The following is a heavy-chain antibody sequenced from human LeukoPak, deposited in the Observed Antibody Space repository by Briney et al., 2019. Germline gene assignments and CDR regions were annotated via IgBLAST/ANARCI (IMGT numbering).Heavy chain of an antibody. CDR3: ARDLLWSAGVDI. CDR2: VYYSGST. D-gene: IGHD3-10*01. Sequence: SETLSLTCSVSGGSVNSGSYYWSWIRQPPGKGLEWIGYVYYSGSTSYNPSLKSRVTLSADKSKNQFSLNLSSVTAADTAVYYCARDLLWSAGVDIWGQGILVPVSS. CDR1: GGSVNSGSYY. J-gene: IGHJ4*02. V-gene: IGHV4-61*01.